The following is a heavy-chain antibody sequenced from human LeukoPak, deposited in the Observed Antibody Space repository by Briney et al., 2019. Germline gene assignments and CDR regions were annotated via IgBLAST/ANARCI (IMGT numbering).Heavy chain of an antibody. CDR1: GYIFISYY. J-gene: IGHJ4*02. D-gene: IGHD5-24*01. Sequence: GASVKVSCKASGYIFISYYIHWVRQAPGQGLEWMGVINPSDGSTSYAQKFQGRVTMTRDTSTSTVYMELSSLRSEDTAVYYCARDVEMATGGIDYWGQGTLVTVSS. V-gene: IGHV1-46*01. CDR3: ARDVEMATGGIDY. CDR2: INPSDGST.